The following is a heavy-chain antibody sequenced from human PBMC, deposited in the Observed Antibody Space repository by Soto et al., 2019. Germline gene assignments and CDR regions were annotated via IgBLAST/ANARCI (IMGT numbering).Heavy chain of an antibody. J-gene: IGHJ5*02. V-gene: IGHV3-23*01. D-gene: IGHD6-19*01. CDR1: GFTFSSYA. CDR2: ISGSGGST. CDR3: AKRSGWYWNWFDP. Sequence: LRLSCAASGFTFSSYAMSWVRQAPGKGLEWVSAISGSGGSTYYADSVKGRFTISRDNSKNTLYPQMNSLRAEDTAVYYCAKRSGWYWNWFDPWGQGTLVTVSS.